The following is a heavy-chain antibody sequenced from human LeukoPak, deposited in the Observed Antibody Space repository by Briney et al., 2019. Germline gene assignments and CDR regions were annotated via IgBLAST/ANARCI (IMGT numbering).Heavy chain of an antibody. CDR3: AKEGGPMDGDY. D-gene: IGHD3-16*01. J-gene: IGHJ4*02. CDR2: ISSDGSRV. Sequence: GGSLRLSCAASGFTFSDYWMHWVRQAPGKGLVWVSRISSDGSRVTYADSVKGRFTISRDNSKNTLYLQMNSLRAEDTAVYYCAKEGGPMDGDYWGQGTLVTVSS. V-gene: IGHV3-74*01. CDR1: GFTFSDYW.